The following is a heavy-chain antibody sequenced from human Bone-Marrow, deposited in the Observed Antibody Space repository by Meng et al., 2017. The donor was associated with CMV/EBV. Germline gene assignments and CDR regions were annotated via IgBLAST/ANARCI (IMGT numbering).Heavy chain of an antibody. J-gene: IGHJ6*02. V-gene: IGHV3-48*03. CDR1: GFTFSSYE. D-gene: IGHD3-3*01. Sequence: GGSLRLSCAASGFTFSSYEMNWVRQAPGKGLEWVSYISSSGSTIYYADSVKGRFTISRDNAKNSLYLQMNSLRAEDTAVYYCARDREFMKGFLEWLPVYYGMEVWGQGTTVHVAS. CDR2: ISSSGSTI. CDR3: ARDREFMKGFLEWLPVYYGMEV.